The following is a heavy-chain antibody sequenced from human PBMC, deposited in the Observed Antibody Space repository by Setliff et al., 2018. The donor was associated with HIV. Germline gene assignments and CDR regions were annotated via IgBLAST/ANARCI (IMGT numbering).Heavy chain of an antibody. Sequence: SLRLSCITSGFTFGDHPMGWFRQAPGKGLEWVSFIRTKGYGATTEYAASVKGRFTISRDDSKGIAYLQMNSLKTEDTAVYYCSRGARPTDEFVWFDPWGQGTLVTVSS. V-gene: IGHV3-49*03. CDR2: IRTKGYGATT. J-gene: IGHJ5*02. D-gene: IGHD4-17*01. CDR3: SRGARPTDEFVWFDP. CDR1: GFTFGDHP.